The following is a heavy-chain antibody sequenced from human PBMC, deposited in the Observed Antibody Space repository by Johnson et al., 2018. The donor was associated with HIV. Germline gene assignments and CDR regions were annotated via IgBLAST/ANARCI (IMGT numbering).Heavy chain of an antibody. CDR2: ITTAGDT. J-gene: IGHJ3*02. V-gene: IGHV3-13*01. CDR3: ARGVLAFDI. CDR1: GFTFSTYD. D-gene: IGHD5/OR15-5a*01. Sequence: MQLVESGGGLVKPGGSLRLSCAASGFTFSTYDMHWVRQVTGKGLEWVSVITTAGDTYYPGSVKGRFTIFRENVKNSLYLQMNSLRAGDTAVYYCARGVLAFDIWGQGTRVTVSA.